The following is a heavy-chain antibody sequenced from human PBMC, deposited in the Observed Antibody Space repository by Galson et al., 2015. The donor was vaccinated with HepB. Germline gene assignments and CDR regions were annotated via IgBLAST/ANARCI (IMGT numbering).Heavy chain of an antibody. J-gene: IGHJ4*02. Sequence: SLRLSCAASGFTITPSAMHWVRQGPGKGLEWVAFIRRDGSNQHYADSVKGRFTISRDNAQNSLYLQMNSLRAEDTAVYYCARGGGSYAYFDSWGQGTLVTVSS. CDR2: IRRDGSNQ. CDR3: ARGGGSYAYFDS. D-gene: IGHD1-26*01. V-gene: IGHV3-33*01. CDR1: GFTITPSA.